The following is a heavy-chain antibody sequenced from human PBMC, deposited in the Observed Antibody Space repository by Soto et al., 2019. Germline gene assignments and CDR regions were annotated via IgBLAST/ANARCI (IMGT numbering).Heavy chain of an antibody. D-gene: IGHD6-19*01. CDR2: TYYRSKWFH. V-gene: IGHV6-1*01. CDR1: GDSVSSQSGT. CDR3: ARESVAGWVDY. J-gene: IGHJ4*02. Sequence: SQTLSLTCAISGDSVSSQSGTWTWVRQSPSRGLEWLGRTYYRSKWFHDYADSVKSRISINPDTFQNRFSLQLSSVTPEDTAVYYCARESVAGWVDYWGRGTLVTVSS.